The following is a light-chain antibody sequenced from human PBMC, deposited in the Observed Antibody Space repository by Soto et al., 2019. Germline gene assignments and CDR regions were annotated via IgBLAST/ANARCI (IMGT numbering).Light chain of an antibody. J-gene: IGLJ7*01. V-gene: IGLV2-14*01. CDR1: SSDVGGYNY. Sequence: QSVLTQPASVSGSPGQAITISCTGTSSDVGGYNYVSWYQQHPGKAPKLMIYDVTNRPSGVSNRFSGSKSGNTASLTISGVQGEDEADYYCSSYTTSSTLVFGGGTQLTVL. CDR2: DVT. CDR3: SSYTTSSTLV.